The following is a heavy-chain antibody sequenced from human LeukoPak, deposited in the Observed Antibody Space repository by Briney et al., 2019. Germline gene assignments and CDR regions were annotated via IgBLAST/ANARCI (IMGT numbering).Heavy chain of an antibody. CDR1: GYTFTGYY. Sequence: GASVKVSCKASGYTFTGYYMHWVRQAPGQGLEWMGWINPNSGGTNYAQKFQGRVTMTRDTSISTAYMELSRLRSDDTAVYYCDLWSGDYQLNWFDPWGQGTLVTVSS. V-gene: IGHV1-2*02. CDR3: DLWSGDYQLNWFDP. J-gene: IGHJ5*02. D-gene: IGHD3-3*01. CDR2: INPNSGGT.